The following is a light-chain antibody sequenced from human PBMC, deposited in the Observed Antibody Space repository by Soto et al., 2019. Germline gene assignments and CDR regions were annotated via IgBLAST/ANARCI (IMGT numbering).Light chain of an antibody. CDR3: QQSYSTPR. V-gene: IGKV1-39*01. Sequence: DIQMTQSPSSLSASVGDRVTITCRASQSISSYLNWYQQKPGKAPKLLIYAASSLQSGVPSRFSGGGSGTDFTLTISSLQPEDFATYYCQQSYSTPRFGGGTKVEIK. CDR2: AAS. CDR1: QSISSY. J-gene: IGKJ4*02.